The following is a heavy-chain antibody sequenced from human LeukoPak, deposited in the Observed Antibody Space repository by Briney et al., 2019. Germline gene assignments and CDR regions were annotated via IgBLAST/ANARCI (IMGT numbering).Heavy chain of an antibody. D-gene: IGHD6-19*01. CDR2: IYAGGRS. Sequence: SETLSLTCTVSNVSISSGSHYWNWIRQPAGKGLEWIGRIYAGGRSNYNPSLWSRVTISVDTSKNQFSLRLSSVTATDTGVYYCASDHSGWLGLGYWGQGTLVSVSS. CDR1: NVSISSGSHY. CDR3: ASDHSGWLGLGY. V-gene: IGHV4-61*02. J-gene: IGHJ4*02.